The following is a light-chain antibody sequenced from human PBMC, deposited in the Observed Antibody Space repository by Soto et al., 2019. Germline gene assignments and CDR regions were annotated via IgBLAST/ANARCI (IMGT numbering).Light chain of an antibody. CDR1: QGIRND. V-gene: IGKV1-6*01. CDR2: AAS. CDR3: LQKYFYPFT. Sequence: AIKMTQSPSSLSASVGDRVTITFRASQGIRNDLDWFQQKPEKAPKLLIYAASNLQSGVPARFSGSGSGTDFTLTISSLQPEDFATYYCLQKYFYPFTFGPGTKVDIK. J-gene: IGKJ3*01.